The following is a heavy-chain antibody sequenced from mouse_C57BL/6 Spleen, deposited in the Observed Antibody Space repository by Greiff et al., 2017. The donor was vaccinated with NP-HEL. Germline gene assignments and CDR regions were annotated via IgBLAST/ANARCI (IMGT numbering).Heavy chain of an antibody. V-gene: IGHV3-6*01. J-gene: IGHJ4*01. Sequence: EVQVVESGPGLVKPSQSLSLTCSVTGYSITSGYYWNWIRQFPGNKLEWMGYISYDGSNNYNPSLKNRISITRDTSKNQFFLKLNSVTTEDTATYYCARERYYDWGENAMDYWGQGTSVTVSS. D-gene: IGHD2-4*01. CDR2: ISYDGSN. CDR1: GYSITSGYY. CDR3: ARERYYDWGENAMDY.